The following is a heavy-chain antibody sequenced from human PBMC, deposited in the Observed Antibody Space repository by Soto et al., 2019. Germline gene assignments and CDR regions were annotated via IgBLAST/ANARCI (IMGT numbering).Heavy chain of an antibody. J-gene: IGHJ5*02. Sequence: QLQLQESGSGLVKPSQTLSLTCAVSGGSISSGGYSWSWIRQPPGKGLEWIGYIYHSGSTYYNPSLKSRVTISVDRSKNQFSLKLSSVTAADTAVYYCARARGTTGTTNWFDPWGQGTLVTVSS. CDR2: IYHSGST. CDR3: ARARGTTGTTNWFDP. V-gene: IGHV4-30-2*01. D-gene: IGHD1-1*01. CDR1: GGSISSGGYS.